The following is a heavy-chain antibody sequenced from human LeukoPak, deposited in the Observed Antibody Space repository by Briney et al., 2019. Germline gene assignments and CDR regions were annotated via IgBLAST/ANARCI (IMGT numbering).Heavy chain of an antibody. J-gene: IGHJ4*02. CDR2: IYYSGST. D-gene: IGHD3-10*01. Sequence: SETLSLTCTVSGGSISSYYWSWIRQPPGKGLEWIGYIYYSGSTNYNPSLKSRVTISVDTSKNQFSLKLSSVTAADTAVYYCARLSDYGYLDYWGQGTLVTVSS. V-gene: IGHV4-59*08. CDR1: GGSISSYY. CDR3: ARLSDYGYLDY.